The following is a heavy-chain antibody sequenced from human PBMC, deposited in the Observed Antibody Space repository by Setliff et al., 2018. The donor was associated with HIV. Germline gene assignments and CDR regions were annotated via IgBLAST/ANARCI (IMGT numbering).Heavy chain of an antibody. V-gene: IGHV4-39*01. Sequence: KTSETLSLTCTVSGDSITSGHFYWGWIRQAPGKGLEWIGNILDGRVTLFNPSLRGRVTISVDASKNQVSLNLRSVTAADSAVYHCARPHSGRGGGAYFDPWGQGILVTVSS. J-gene: IGHJ5*02. CDR2: ILDGRVT. CDR3: ARPHSGRGGGAYFDP. D-gene: IGHD6-19*01. CDR1: GDSITSGHFY.